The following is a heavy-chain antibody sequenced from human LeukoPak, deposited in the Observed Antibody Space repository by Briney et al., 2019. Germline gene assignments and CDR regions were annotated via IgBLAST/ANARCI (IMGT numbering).Heavy chain of an antibody. CDR2: ITYDGSNK. V-gene: IGHV3-30-3*01. Sequence: GGSLRLSCAASGFTFSRYAMHWVRQAPGKGLEWVAVITYDGSNKYYADSVKGRFTISRDNSKNTLYLQMNSLRAEDTAVYYCARVWGYSSSPPDYWGQGTLVTVSS. D-gene: IGHD6-19*01. J-gene: IGHJ4*02. CDR1: GFTFSRYA. CDR3: ARVWGYSSSPPDY.